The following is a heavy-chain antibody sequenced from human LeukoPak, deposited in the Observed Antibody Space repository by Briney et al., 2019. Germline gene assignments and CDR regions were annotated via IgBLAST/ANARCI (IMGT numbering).Heavy chain of an antibody. CDR3: ARGFGRFGE. Sequence: SQTLSLTCAVSGGSISSGGYSWSWIRQPLGKGLEWIGYIYHSGSTYYNPSLKSRVTISVDTSKNQFSLKLSSVTAADTAVYYCARGFGRFGEWGQGTLVTVSS. V-gene: IGHV4-30-2*01. CDR2: IYHSGST. CDR1: GGSISSGGYS. D-gene: IGHD3-10*01. J-gene: IGHJ4*02.